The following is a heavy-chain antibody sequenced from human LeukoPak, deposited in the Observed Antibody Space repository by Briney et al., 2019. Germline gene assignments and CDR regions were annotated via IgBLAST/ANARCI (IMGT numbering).Heavy chain of an antibody. J-gene: IGHJ4*02. D-gene: IGHD2/OR15-2a*01. CDR2: IWYDGSNK. CDR3: ARAQDDYFYFDY. V-gene: IGHV3-33*01. Sequence: GGSLRFSCAASGFTFSSYGMHWVRQAPGKGLEWVAVIWYDGSNKYYADSVKGRFTISRDNSKNTLYLQMNSLRAEDTAVYYCARAQDDYFYFDYWGQGTLVTVSS. CDR1: GFTFSSYG.